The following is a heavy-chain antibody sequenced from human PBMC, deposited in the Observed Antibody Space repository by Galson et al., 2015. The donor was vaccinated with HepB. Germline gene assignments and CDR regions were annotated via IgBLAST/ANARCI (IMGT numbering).Heavy chain of an antibody. D-gene: IGHD3-10*01. V-gene: IGHV1-69*10. J-gene: IGHJ6*03. CDR3: AREGNYYGSGSYSYYYYYYMDV. CDR1: GGTFSSYA. CDR2: IIPILGIA. Sequence: SVKVSCKASGGTFSSYAISWVRQAPGQGLEWMGGIIPILGIANYAQKFQGRVTITADKSTSTAYMELSSLRSEDTAVYYCAREGNYYGSGSYSYYYYYYMDVWGKGTTVTVSS.